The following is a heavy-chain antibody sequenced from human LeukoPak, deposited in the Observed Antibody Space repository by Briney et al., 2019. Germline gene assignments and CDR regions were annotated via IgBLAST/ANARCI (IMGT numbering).Heavy chain of an antibody. CDR3: ANDAIGGACSSSGCYFDY. D-gene: IGHD2-2*01. CDR2: ASGSGDDS. V-gene: IGHV3-23*01. CDR1: GFTFSTYA. J-gene: IGHJ4*02. Sequence: GGSLRLSCAASGFTFSTYAMSWVRQAPGKRLEWVSTASGSGDDSYYADSVKGRFTISRDNAKKTLYLEMNSLRADDTAIYYCANDAIGGACSSSGCYFDYWGQGSLVTVSS.